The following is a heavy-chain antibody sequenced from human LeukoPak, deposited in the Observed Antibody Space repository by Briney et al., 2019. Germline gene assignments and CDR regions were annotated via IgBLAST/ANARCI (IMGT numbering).Heavy chain of an antibody. V-gene: IGHV4-39*07. Sequence: SETLSLTCTVSGGSISNSSYYWGWIRQPPGKGLEWIGSIYYTGSTYYNPSLKSRVTISVDTSKNQLSLKLSSVTAAGTAVYYCARDLGYCSGGSCPGFDCWGQGTLVTVSS. CDR2: IYYTGST. J-gene: IGHJ4*02. CDR3: ARDLGYCSGGSCPGFDC. D-gene: IGHD2-15*01. CDR1: GGSISNSSYY.